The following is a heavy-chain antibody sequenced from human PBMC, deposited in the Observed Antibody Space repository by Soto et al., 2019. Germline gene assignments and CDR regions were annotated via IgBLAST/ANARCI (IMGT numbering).Heavy chain of an antibody. Sequence: QVQLVQSGAEVKKPGASVKVSCKASGYTFTSYDINWVRQATGQGLEWMGWMNPNSGNTGYAQKFQGRVTMTRNTSISPAYMELSSLRSEDTAVYYCARAPRLYSSSWYYYYYYMDVWGKGTTVTVSS. CDR2: MNPNSGNT. V-gene: IGHV1-8*01. CDR3: ARAPRLYSSSWYYYYYYMDV. J-gene: IGHJ6*03. D-gene: IGHD6-13*01. CDR1: GYTFTSYD.